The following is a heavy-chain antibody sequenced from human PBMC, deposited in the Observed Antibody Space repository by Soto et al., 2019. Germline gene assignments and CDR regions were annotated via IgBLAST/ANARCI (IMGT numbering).Heavy chain of an antibody. D-gene: IGHD2-15*01. CDR1: GGSINSYY. J-gene: IGHJ2*01. CDR2: IYYRGSP. CDR3: ARGSVVQYWYFDL. Sequence: SETLSLTCTVSGGSINSYYWSWIRQPPGKALEWIGYIYYRGSPNYNPSLKSRVTISQDTSNNQFSLKLGSVTAADTAVYYCARGSVVQYWYFDLWGRGTLVTVPQ. V-gene: IGHV4-59*01.